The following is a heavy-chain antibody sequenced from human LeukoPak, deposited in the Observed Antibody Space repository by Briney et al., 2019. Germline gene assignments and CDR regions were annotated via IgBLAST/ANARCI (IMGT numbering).Heavy chain of an antibody. CDR1: GFTFSSFG. CDR2: LSYDGSNR. CDR3: ANGYPPMTALTLPFDY. Sequence: GGSLRLSCAASGFTFSSFGMHWVRQAPGKGLEWVAVLSYDGSNRYYADSVKGRFTISRDNSKNTLYLQMNSLRTEDTGVYYCANGYPPMTALTLPFDYWGQGTLVTVSS. D-gene: IGHD4-17*01. J-gene: IGHJ4*02. V-gene: IGHV3-30*18.